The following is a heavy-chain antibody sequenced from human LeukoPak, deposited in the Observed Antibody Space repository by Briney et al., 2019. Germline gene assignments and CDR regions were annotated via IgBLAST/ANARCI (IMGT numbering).Heavy chain of an antibody. D-gene: IGHD6-19*01. CDR3: ARGQIAVADFDY. CDR2: IIPIFGTA. CDR1: GYIFTSYD. J-gene: IGHJ4*02. Sequence: SVKVSCKASGYIFTSYDISWVRQAPGQGLEWMGGIIPIFGTANYAQKFQGRVTITADESTSTAYMELSSLRSEDTAVYYCARGQIAVADFDYWGQGTLVTVSS. V-gene: IGHV1-69*13.